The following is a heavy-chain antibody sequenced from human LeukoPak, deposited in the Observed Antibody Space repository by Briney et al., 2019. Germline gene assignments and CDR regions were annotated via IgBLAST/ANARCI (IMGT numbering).Heavy chain of an antibody. J-gene: IGHJ4*02. CDR2: IYTSGRT. D-gene: IGHD6-6*01. Sequence: SETLSLTCNVSGASISSDYWSWIRQPPGKGLEWSGYIYTSGRTKYNPSLKSRVTISLHTSKKQFSLNLSSVTAADTAVYYCATQGGGAYSSWTFDNWGQGTLVTVSS. V-gene: IGHV4-4*09. CDR1: GASISSDY. CDR3: ATQGGGAYSSWTFDN.